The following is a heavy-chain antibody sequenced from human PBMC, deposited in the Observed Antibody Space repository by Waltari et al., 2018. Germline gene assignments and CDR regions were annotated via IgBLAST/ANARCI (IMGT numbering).Heavy chain of an antibody. Sequence: ELQLVESGGGLVQPGGSLRISCVASGFSFSSYEMNWVRQAPGKGMRGISYFRDGDKSISYAESVKGRFTVSRDNAKNSLHLQMNNLRAEDTATYYCVRDGLGSGWTRVDVWGQGTTVTVSS. V-gene: IGHV3-48*03. CDR3: VRDGLGSGWTRVDV. D-gene: IGHD2-15*01. J-gene: IGHJ6*02. CDR1: GFSFSSYE. CDR2: FRDGDKSI.